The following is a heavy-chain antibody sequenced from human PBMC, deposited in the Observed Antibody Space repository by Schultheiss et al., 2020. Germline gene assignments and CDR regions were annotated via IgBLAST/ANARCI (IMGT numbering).Heavy chain of an antibody. CDR2: INHSGST. Sequence: SETLSLTCAVYGGSFSGYYWSWIRQPPGKGLEWIGEINHSGSTNYNPSLKSRVTISVDTSKNQFSLKLSSVTDADTAVYYCARERALVPHRLITFDIWGQGTMVTVSS. D-gene: IGHD6-13*01. CDR3: ARERALVPHRLITFDI. CDR1: GGSFSGYY. J-gene: IGHJ3*02. V-gene: IGHV4-34*01.